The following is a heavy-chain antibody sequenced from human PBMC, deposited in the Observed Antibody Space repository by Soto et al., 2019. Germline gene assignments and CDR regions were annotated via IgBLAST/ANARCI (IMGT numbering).Heavy chain of an antibody. D-gene: IGHD5-12*01. Sequence: PGGSLRLSCSVSGFTFSNNAMTWVRQAPGKGLEWVSSISGRSAYIYYADSVKGRFTISRDNAKNSLYLQMNSLRVEDTAVYYCAREMVATIHGTLYGMDVWGQGTTVTVSS. V-gene: IGHV3-21*01. CDR3: AREMVATIHGTLYGMDV. J-gene: IGHJ6*02. CDR2: ISGRSAYI. CDR1: GFTFSNNA.